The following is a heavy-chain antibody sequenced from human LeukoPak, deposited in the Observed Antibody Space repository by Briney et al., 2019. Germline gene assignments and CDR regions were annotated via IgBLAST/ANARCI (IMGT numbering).Heavy chain of an antibody. CDR1: GGSISSGGYY. D-gene: IGHD3-22*01. CDR2: IYYSGST. V-gene: IGHV4-31*03. Sequence: SETLSHTCTVSGGSISSGGYYWSWIRQHPGKGLEWIGYIYYSGSTYYNPSLKSRVTISVDTSKNQFSLKLSSVTAADTAVYYCARAGDSSVFESGTAFDYWGQGTLVTVSS. CDR3: ARAGDSSVFESGTAFDY. J-gene: IGHJ4*02.